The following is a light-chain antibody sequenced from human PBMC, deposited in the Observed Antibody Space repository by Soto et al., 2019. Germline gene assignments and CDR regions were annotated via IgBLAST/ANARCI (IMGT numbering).Light chain of an antibody. Sequence: DIQMTQSPSSLSASVGDRVTITCRASQSISSYLNWYQQKPGKAPKLLIYAASSLQSGVPSRFSGSGSGTDFTLTISSLQPEDFATYYCQRSYSTPLTFGGGTKVDNK. J-gene: IGKJ4*01. CDR1: QSISSY. V-gene: IGKV1-39*01. CDR2: AAS. CDR3: QRSYSTPLT.